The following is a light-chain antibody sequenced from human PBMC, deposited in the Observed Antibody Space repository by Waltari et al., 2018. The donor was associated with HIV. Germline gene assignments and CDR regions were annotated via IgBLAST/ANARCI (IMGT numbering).Light chain of an antibody. CDR1: SNDSRFYQH. V-gene: IGLV2-14*03. Sequence: QSAFTQPASVSGFPGHTFNISRTCISNDSRFYQHVSWYQQHPGSVPRLIIFDIDSRPSGISDHFSGSRSGDSASLTISGLQSGDEAHYFCASNRLDSTLVFGGGTKLTIL. J-gene: IGLJ2*01. CDR3: ASNRLDSTLV. CDR2: DID.